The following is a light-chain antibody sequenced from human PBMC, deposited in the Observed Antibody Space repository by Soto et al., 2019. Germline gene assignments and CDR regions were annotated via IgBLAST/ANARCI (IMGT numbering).Light chain of an antibody. CDR3: QQSYSTPQT. V-gene: IGKV1-39*01. J-gene: IGKJ1*01. CDR1: QRISSY. CDR2: AAS. Sequence: DIQMTQSPSSLSASVGDRVTITCWASQRISSYLNWYQQKPGKAPKLLIYAASTLQSGVPSRFSGSGSGTDFTLTISSLQPEDFATYYCQQSYSTPQTFGQGTKVDIK.